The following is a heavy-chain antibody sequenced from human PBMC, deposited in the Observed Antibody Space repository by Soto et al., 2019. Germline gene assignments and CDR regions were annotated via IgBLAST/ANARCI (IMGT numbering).Heavy chain of an antibody. Sequence: ASVKVSCKASGYTFTSYGISWVRQAPGQGLEWMGWISAYNGNTNYAQKLQGRVTMTTDTSTSTAYMELRSLRSDDTAVYYCARDVRFLEWLLYPIWFDPWGQGTLVTVSS. CDR3: ARDVRFLEWLLYPIWFDP. CDR2: ISAYNGNT. D-gene: IGHD3-3*01. V-gene: IGHV1-18*01. J-gene: IGHJ5*02. CDR1: GYTFTSYG.